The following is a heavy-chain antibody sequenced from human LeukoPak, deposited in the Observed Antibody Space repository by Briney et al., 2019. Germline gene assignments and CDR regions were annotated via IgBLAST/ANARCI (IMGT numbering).Heavy chain of an antibody. CDR3: ARSTIAVAGIFDY. CDR1: GFTVSSNY. J-gene: IGHJ4*02. V-gene: IGHV3-53*01. CDR2: IYSGGST. D-gene: IGHD6-19*01. Sequence: VGSLRLSCAASGFTVSSNYMSWVRQAPGKGLEWVSVIYSGGSTYYADSVKGRFTISRDNSKNTLYLQMNSLRAEDTAVYYCARSTIAVAGIFDYWGQGTLVTVSS.